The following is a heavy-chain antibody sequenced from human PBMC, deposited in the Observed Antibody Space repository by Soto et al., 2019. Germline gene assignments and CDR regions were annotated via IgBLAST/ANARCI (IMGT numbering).Heavy chain of an antibody. CDR2: ISSSGTTT. CDR3: TRGRSMIANDDFEY. J-gene: IGHJ4*02. D-gene: IGHD2-21*01. CDR1: GFTFSSYE. Sequence: GGSLRLSCAASGFTFSSYEMNWVRQAPGKRPEWISYISSSGTTTDYADSVKGRFKISRDTSKNTWSLEMESLGVEDSALYHCTRGRSMIANDDFEYWGQGTQVTVSS. V-gene: IGHV3-48*03.